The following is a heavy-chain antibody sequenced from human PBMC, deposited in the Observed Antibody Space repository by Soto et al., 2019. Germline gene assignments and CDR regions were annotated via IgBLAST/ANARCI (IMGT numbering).Heavy chain of an antibody. D-gene: IGHD3-10*01. CDR3: ARRVLLERSFDY. CDR1: GGSITSSRHT. J-gene: IGHJ4*02. Sequence: SETLSLTCTVSGGSITSSRHTWGWIRQPPGMGLEWIGNIYYNGNTYYSPSLRSRATISVDTSKNQFSLKVNSVTAADTAVYYCARRVLLERSFDYWGLGTLVTVSS. V-gene: IGHV4-39*01. CDR2: IYYNGNT.